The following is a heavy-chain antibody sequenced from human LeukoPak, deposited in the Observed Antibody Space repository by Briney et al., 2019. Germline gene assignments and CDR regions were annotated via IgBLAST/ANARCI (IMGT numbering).Heavy chain of an antibody. CDR1: GFTVRSNY. J-gene: IGHJ4*02. D-gene: IGHD3-3*01. CDR2: INNDGSST. CDR3: VRERNNFWSGHHSIFDS. V-gene: IGHV3-74*01. Sequence: PGGSLRLSCAASGFTVRSNYMSWVRQAPGKGLVWLSRINNDGSSTIYADSVKGRFTFSRDNAENTLFLEMSSLRVEDTAVYYCVRERNNFWSGHHSIFDSWGQGTLVTVSS.